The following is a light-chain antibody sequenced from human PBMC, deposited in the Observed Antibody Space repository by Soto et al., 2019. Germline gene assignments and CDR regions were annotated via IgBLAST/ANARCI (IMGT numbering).Light chain of an antibody. J-gene: IGKJ2*01. CDR3: QHYGSKSPQYT. V-gene: IGKV3-20*01. CDR2: GAS. Sequence: EVVLTQSPGTLSLSPGQRATLSCRASQSVSSSYLAWYQQKPGQAPRLLIYGASSRSTGIPDRFSGSGSGTDFTLTISSLEPEDFAVYYCQHYGSKSPQYTFGQGTKLEIK. CDR1: QSVSSSY.